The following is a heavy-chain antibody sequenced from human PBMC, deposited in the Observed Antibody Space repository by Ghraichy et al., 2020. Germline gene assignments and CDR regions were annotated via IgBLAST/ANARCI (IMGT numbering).Heavy chain of an antibody. CDR1: GGSISSYY. J-gene: IGHJ2*01. D-gene: IGHD3-9*01. CDR2: IYYSGST. CDR3: ARRGSSIFWYFDL. Sequence: SETLSLNCTVSGGSISSYYWSWIRQPPGKGLEWIGYIYYSGSTNYNPSLKSRVTISVDTSKNQFSLKLSSVTAADTAVYYCARRGSSIFWYFDLWGRGTLVTVSS. V-gene: IGHV4-59*08.